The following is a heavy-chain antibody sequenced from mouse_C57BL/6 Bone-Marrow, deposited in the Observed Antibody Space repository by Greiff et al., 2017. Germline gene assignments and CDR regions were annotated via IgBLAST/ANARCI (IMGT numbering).Heavy chain of an antibody. V-gene: IGHV1-9*01. CDR2: ILPGSGST. Sequence: VQLQESGAELMKPGASVKLSCKATGYTFTGYWIEWIGEILPGSGSTNYNEKFKGKATFTADTSSNTAYMQLSSLTTEDSAIYYCARRLLNYAMDYWGQGTSVTVSS. J-gene: IGHJ4*01. CDR1: GYTFTGYW. CDR3: ARRLLNYAMDY. D-gene: IGHD3-2*02.